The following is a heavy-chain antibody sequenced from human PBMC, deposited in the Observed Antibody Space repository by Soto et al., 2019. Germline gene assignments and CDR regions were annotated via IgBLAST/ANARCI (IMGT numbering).Heavy chain of an antibody. D-gene: IGHD4-4*01. CDR2: MNPNSGNT. V-gene: IGHV1-8*01. CDR3: ARSPPRVERNNYAGGWFDP. CDR1: GYTFTSYD. Sequence: QVQLVQSGAEVKKSGASVKVSCKASGYTFTSYDINWVRQATGQGLEWMGWMNPNSGNTGYPQKFQGRVTMTRNTSISTAYMELSSLRFEDTAVYYCARSPPRVERNNYAGGWFDPRGQGTLVTVSS. J-gene: IGHJ5*02.